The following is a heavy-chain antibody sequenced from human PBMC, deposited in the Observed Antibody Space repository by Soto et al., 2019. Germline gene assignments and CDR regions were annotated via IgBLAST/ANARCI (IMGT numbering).Heavy chain of an antibody. D-gene: IGHD2-15*01. J-gene: IGHJ6*02. Sequence: QVQLVESGGGVVQPGGSLRLSCTTSGFTFNTYGMHWVRQAPGKGLEWVAIIWYDGSNKYYADSLKGRFTISRDNSKNTLYRQMNSLRAEDTALYYCARADCTGAYCYSWPFNYGVDVLCQGTTVTVSS. CDR3: ARADCTGAYCYSWPFNYGVDV. CDR2: IWYDGSNK. CDR1: GFTFNTYG. V-gene: IGHV3-33*08.